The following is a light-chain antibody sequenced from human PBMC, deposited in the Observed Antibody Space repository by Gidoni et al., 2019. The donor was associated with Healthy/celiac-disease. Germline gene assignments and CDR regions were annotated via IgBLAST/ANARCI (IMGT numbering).Light chain of an antibody. Sequence: DIQMTQSPSPLSASVGDRVTITCRASQSISSYFNWYQQKPGKAHKLLIYAASSLQSGVPSRVSGSGSGTDFTLTISSLQPEDFATYYCQQSYSTPFTFGPGTKVDIK. J-gene: IGKJ3*01. CDR3: QQSYSTPFT. CDR1: QSISSY. CDR2: AAS. V-gene: IGKV1-39*01.